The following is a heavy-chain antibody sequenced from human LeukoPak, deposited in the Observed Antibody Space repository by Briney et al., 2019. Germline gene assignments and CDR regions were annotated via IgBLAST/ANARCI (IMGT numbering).Heavy chain of an antibody. CDR1: GASISSYY. D-gene: IGHD4-23*01. Sequence: SETLSLTCTVSGASISSYYWSWIRQPPGKGLEWIGYLYNTRNTYYNPSLKSRVTISVDTSKNQFSLKVSSVTVADTAVYYCAREKNGNEPFDYWGQGTLVTVSS. J-gene: IGHJ4*02. CDR2: LYNTRNT. V-gene: IGHV4-59*01. CDR3: AREKNGNEPFDY.